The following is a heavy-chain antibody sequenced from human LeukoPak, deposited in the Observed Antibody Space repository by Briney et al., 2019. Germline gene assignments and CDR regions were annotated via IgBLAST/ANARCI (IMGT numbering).Heavy chain of an antibody. V-gene: IGHV3-7*01. Sequence: GGSLRLSCAASEFTFYNYWMSWVRQAPGKGLEWVANINQDGGKEYYVDSVKGRFTISRDNAKNSLYLQMNSLRAEDTAVYYCARGVHSTWAYYSYYYMDVWGKGTTVTISS. J-gene: IGHJ6*03. CDR1: EFTFYNYW. D-gene: IGHD1-1*01. CDR3: ARGVHSTWAYYSYYYMDV. CDR2: INQDGGKE.